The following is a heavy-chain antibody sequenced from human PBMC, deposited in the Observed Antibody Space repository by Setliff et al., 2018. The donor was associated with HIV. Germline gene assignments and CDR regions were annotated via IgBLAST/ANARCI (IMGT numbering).Heavy chain of an antibody. CDR3: ARALGDFWGWELLDGHYYMDV. CDR1: GYTLTELT. CDR2: FDPEDGDT. Sequence: ASVKVSCKVSGYTLTELTMHWVRQAPGKGLEWMGRFDPEDGDTLYAQRFQGRVTMTEDSSTDTAYMELGSLTSDDTAVYYCARALGDFWGWELLDGHYYMDVWGKGTTVTVSS. D-gene: IGHD1-26*01. J-gene: IGHJ6*03. V-gene: IGHV1-24*01.